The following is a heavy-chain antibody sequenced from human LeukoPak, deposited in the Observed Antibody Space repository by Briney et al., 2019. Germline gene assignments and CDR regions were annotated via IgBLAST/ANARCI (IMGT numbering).Heavy chain of an antibody. CDR1: GVSFSSYG. J-gene: IGHJ4*02. CDR3: VKDRRTYSSSQLLDY. V-gene: IGHV3-30*02. CDR2: IRYDGSNK. D-gene: IGHD6-13*01. Sequence: GGSLRPSCAAAGVSFSSYGMHWGRQALGKELEWGAFIRYDGSNKYYADSVKGRFTISRDNSKNTLYLQINSLRAEGTAVYYFVKDRRTYSSSQLLDYWGQGTLVSVPS.